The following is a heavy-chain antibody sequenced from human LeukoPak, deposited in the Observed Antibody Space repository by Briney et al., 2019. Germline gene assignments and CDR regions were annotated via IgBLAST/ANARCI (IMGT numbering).Heavy chain of an antibody. CDR1: GFRFSGFG. V-gene: IGHV3-30*02. Sequence: GGSLRLSCVTSGFRFSGFGMHWVRQTPGKGLDRVAFISFDGSKEFYPDSVRGRFTVSRDNSRDSLYLQMNSLKSEDTGVYYCVKDQGGVVAGPTSGPFDYWGQGTLVTVSS. CDR3: VKDQGGVVAGPTSGPFDY. CDR2: ISFDGSKE. J-gene: IGHJ4*02. D-gene: IGHD6-19*01.